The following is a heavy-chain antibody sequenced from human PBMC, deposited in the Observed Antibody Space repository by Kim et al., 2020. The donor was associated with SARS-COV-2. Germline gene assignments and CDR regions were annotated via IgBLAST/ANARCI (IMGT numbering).Heavy chain of an antibody. V-gene: IGHV1-69*02. J-gene: IGHJ4*02. D-gene: IGHD4-17*01. CDR3: ARIDYGDYDPIDY. Sequence: YAQKFQGRVTITADKSTSTAYMELSSLRSEDTAVYYCARIDYGDYDPIDYWGQGTLVTVSS.